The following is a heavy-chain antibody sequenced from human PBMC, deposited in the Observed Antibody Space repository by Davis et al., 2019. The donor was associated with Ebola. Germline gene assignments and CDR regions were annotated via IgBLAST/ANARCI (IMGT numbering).Heavy chain of an antibody. CDR3: ARGYWHFDL. CDR1: GFTFSDYY. CDR2: ISSSSSYT. J-gene: IGHJ2*01. Sequence: GESLKISCAASGFTFSDYYMSWIRQAPGKGLEWVSYISSSSSYTNYADSVKGRFTISRDNAKNSLYLQMNSLEASDTALYYCARGYWHFDLWGRGTLVTVSS. V-gene: IGHV3-11*03.